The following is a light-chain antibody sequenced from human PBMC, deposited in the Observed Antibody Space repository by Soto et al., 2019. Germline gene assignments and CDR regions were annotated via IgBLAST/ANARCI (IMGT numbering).Light chain of an antibody. CDR1: SSDIGGYNY. CDR3: SSFTSNNTYV. CDR2: DVS. J-gene: IGLJ1*01. Sequence: QPVLTQPASVSGSPGQSIAISCTGTSSDIGGYNYVSWYRQYLGKAPKLLIFDVSHRPSGVSIRFSGSKSGNTASLTISGLQAEDEADYYCSSFTSNNTYVFGSGTKLTVL. V-gene: IGLV2-14*03.